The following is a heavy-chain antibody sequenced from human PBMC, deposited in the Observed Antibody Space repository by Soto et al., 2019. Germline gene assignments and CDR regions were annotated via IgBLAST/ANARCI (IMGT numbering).Heavy chain of an antibody. D-gene: IGHD3-10*01. J-gene: IGHJ4*02. CDR1: GGTFSSYA. CDR2: IIPIFGTA. Sequence: QVQLVQSGAEVKKPGSSVKVSCKASGGTFSSYAISWVRQAPGQGLEWMGGIIPIFGTANYAQKFQGRVTIPGEEATSTAYMEGGRREVGGRAGNYGGGEGGEGYRGGGGLDYWGQGTLVTVSS. V-gene: IGHV1-69*01. CDR3: GGEGGEGYRGGGGLDY.